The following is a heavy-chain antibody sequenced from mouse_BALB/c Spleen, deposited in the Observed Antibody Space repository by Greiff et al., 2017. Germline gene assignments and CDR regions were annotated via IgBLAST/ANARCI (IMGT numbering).Heavy chain of an antibody. CDR2: INPSNGGT. D-gene: IGHD2-3*01. Sequence: VQLKESGAELVKPGASVKLSCKASGYTFTSYYMYWVKQRPGQGLEWIGEINPSNGGTNFNEKFKSKATLTVDKSSSTAYMQLSSLTSEDSAVYYCTRDDGYYVFAYWGQGTLVTVSA. V-gene: IGHV1S81*02. CDR1: GYTFTSYY. CDR3: TRDDGYYVFAY. J-gene: IGHJ3*01.